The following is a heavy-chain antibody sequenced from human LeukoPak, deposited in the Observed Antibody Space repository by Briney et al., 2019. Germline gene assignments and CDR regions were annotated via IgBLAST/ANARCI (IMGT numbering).Heavy chain of an antibody. J-gene: IGHJ3*02. CDR2: IYTSRST. D-gene: IGHD1-26*01. Sequence: SETLSLTCTVSGGSISSYYWSWIRQPAGKGLEWIGRIYTSRSTNYNPSLKSRVTMSVDMSKNQFSLKLSSVTAADTAVYYCARERWELGQAFDIWGQGTMVTVSS. CDR3: ARERWELGQAFDI. CDR1: GGSISSYY. V-gene: IGHV4-4*07.